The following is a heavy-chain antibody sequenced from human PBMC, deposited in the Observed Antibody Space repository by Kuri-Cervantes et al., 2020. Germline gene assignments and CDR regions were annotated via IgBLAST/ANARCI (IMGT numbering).Heavy chain of an antibody. CDR2: ISSSSSYI. J-gene: IGHJ6*02. Sequence: GGSLRLSCAASGFTFSGYSMNWVRQAPGKGLEWVSSISSSSSYIYYADSVKGRFTISRDNSKNTLYLQMNSLRAEDTAVYYCARGGKYQLLYVPYYYYYGMDVWGQGTTVTVSS. CDR1: GFTFSGYS. CDR3: ARGGKYQLLYVPYYYYYGMDV. D-gene: IGHD2-2*02. V-gene: IGHV3-21*01.